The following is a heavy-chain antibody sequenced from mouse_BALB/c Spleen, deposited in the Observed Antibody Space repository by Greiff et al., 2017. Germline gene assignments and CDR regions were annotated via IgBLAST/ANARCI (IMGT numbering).Heavy chain of an antibody. V-gene: IGHV14-4*02. Sequence: EVKLMESGAELVRSGASVKLSCTASGFNIKDYYMHWVKQRPEQGLEWIGWIDPENGDTEYAPKFQGKATMTADTSSNTAYLQLSSLTSEDTAVYYCNAYYGSSLPFAYWGQGTLVTVSA. CDR1: GFNIKDYY. J-gene: IGHJ3*01. CDR3: NAYYGSSLPFAY. CDR2: IDPENGDT. D-gene: IGHD1-1*01.